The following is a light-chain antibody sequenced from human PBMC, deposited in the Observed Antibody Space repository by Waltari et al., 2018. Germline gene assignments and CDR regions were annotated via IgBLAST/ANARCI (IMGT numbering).Light chain of an antibody. CDR3: QQRISWPLIA. J-gene: IGKJ3*01. CDR2: DAS. Sequence: EIVLTQSPATLSLSPGERATLSCRASQSVSTYLAWYQQKPGQAPRLLIYDASNRAADIPARFSGSGSGTDFTLTISSLEPEDFAVYYCQQRISWPLIAFGPGTKVEI. CDR1: QSVSTY. V-gene: IGKV3-11*01.